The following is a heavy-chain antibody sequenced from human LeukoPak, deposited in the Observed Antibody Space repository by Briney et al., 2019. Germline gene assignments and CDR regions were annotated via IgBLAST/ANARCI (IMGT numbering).Heavy chain of an antibody. J-gene: IGHJ6*03. Sequence: GGSLRLSCAPSGFTFSGSGMHWVRQAPGNGLEWVASIRYLGSDKFYEDSVKGRFTISRDNSKNTLYLQMNSLRAEDTAVYYCAKDVSSWGHYYYYYMDVWGKGTTVTISS. D-gene: IGHD6-13*01. V-gene: IGHV3-30*02. CDR1: GFTFSGSG. CDR2: IRYLGSDK. CDR3: AKDVSSWGHYYYYYMDV.